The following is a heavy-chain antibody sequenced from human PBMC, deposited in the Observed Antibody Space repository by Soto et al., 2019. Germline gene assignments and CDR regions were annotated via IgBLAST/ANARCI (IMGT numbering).Heavy chain of an antibody. CDR2: INPNSGGT. CDR3: ARDLQYCSGGSCHYYGMDV. V-gene: IGHV1-2*04. CDR1: GYTFTGYY. D-gene: IGHD2-15*01. J-gene: IGHJ6*02. Sequence: QVQLVQSGAEVKKPGASVKVSCKASGYTFTGYYMHWVRQAPGQGLEWMGWINPNSGGTNYAQKFQGWVTMTRDTSISTAYMERSRLRSDDTAVYYCARDLQYCSGGSCHYYGMDVWGQGTTVTVSS.